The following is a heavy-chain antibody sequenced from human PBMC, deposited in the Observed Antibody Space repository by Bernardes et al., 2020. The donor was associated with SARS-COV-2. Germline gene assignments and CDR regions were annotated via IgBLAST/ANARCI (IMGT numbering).Heavy chain of an antibody. CDR1: GYTFTSYG. V-gene: IGHV1-18*01. D-gene: IGHD3-3*01. Sequence: ASVKVSCKASGYTFTSYGISWVRQAPGQGLEWMGWISAYNGNTNYAQKLQGRVTMTTDTSTSTAYMELRSLRSDDTAVYYCARVRGYDFWSENWFDPWGQGTLVTVSS. CDR3: ARVRGYDFWSENWFDP. CDR2: ISAYNGNT. J-gene: IGHJ5*02.